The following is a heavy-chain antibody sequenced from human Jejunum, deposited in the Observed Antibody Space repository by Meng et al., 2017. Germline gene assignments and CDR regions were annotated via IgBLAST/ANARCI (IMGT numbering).Heavy chain of an antibody. V-gene: IGHV3-21*01. CDR1: GFTFSYYG. D-gene: IGHD3-22*01. CDR2: FSGSSRYI. CDR3: ARGYYYDSSGTYFDY. Sequence: GGSLRPSCAAPGFTFSYYGMHWVRQAPGKGLEGVPSFSGSSRYIYYADSVKGRFTISRDNAENSLYLQMNSLRAEDTAVYYCARGYYYDSSGTYFDYWGQGTLVTVSS. J-gene: IGHJ4*02.